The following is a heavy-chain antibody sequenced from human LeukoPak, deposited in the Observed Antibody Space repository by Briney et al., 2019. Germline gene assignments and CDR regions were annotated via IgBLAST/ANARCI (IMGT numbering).Heavy chain of an antibody. V-gene: IGHV4-4*07. D-gene: IGHD2-2*01. CDR1: GGSIDNYY. CDR2: IYPSGNT. Sequence: PSETLSLTCTVSGGSIDNYYWSWIRQPAGKGLEWIGRIYPSGNTNYNPSLKSRVTMSLDTSKNQFSLKLTSVTAADTAVYYCARSTIFDYWGQGTLVTVAS. J-gene: IGHJ4*02. CDR3: ARSTIFDY.